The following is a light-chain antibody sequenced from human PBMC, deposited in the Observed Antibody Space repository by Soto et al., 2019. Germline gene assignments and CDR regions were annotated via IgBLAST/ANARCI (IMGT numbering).Light chain of an antibody. V-gene: IGLV2-14*01. J-gene: IGLJ1*01. CDR2: DVS. CDR3: RSYTSSSLYV. CDR1: SSDVGGYNY. Sequence: QSALTQPASVSGSPGQSITISCTGTSSDVGGYNYVSWYQQHPGKAPKLMIYDVSNRPSGVSNRFSGSKSGNTASLTISGLQAEDEADYYCRSYTSSSLYVFGTGTKPTVL.